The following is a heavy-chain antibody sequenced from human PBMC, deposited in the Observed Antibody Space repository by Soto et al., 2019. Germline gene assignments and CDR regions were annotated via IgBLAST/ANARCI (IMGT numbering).Heavy chain of an antibody. D-gene: IGHD4-17*01. V-gene: IGHV4-4*07. J-gene: IGHJ5*02. CDR3: VRDGSKTLRDWFDP. Sequence: ETLSRTSKVSAGSISNYYWCWIRKTAGKGMEWMWRVYVTGTTDKNPSLRMRVAMTMDMAKKTFSVRLTSTTAADMGVDSCVRDGSKTLRDWFDPWGQGVLVTVSS. CDR1: AGSISNYY. CDR2: VYVTGTT.